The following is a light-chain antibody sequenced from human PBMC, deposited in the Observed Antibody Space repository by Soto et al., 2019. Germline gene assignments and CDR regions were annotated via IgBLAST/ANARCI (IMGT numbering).Light chain of an antibody. CDR3: SSYGGRSNLV. CDR1: SSDVGAYKF. Sequence: QSALTQPPSASGSPGQSVTISCTGTSSDVGAYKFVSWYQLHPGKAPKLMIYEVNVRPSGVPDRFSGSKSGNMASLTVSGLQVEDEADYYCSSYGGRSNLVFGGGTKVTVL. V-gene: IGLV2-8*01. J-gene: IGLJ2*01. CDR2: EVN.